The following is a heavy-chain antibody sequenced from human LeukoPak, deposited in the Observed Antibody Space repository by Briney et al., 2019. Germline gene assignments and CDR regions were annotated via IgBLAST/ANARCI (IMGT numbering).Heavy chain of an antibody. D-gene: IGHD2-2*02. V-gene: IGHV1-2*02. J-gene: IGHJ4*02. CDR2: ISPNSGGT. CDR3: ARGCISTTCYTSGFDY. Sequence: GASVKVSCKASGYTFTGYHIHWVRQAPGQGLEWMGWISPNSGGTNYAQKIQGRVTMTRDTSISTAYMELSSLRSDDTAVYYCARGCISTTCYTSGFDYWGQGTLVTVSS. CDR1: GYTFTGYH.